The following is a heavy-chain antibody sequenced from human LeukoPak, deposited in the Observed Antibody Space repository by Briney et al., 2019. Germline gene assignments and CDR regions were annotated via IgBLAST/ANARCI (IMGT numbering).Heavy chain of an antibody. V-gene: IGHV3-74*01. J-gene: IGHJ4*02. CDR2: INSDGSGT. CDR1: GFTFNRYW. CDR3: ARDSSKWYYDY. Sequence: PGRSLRLSCAASGFTFNRYWMHWVRQAPRKGLVWVSRINSDGSGTSYADSVKGRFTISRDNAKNTLYLQMNSLRGEDTAVYHCARDSSKWYYDYWGQGTLVTVSS. D-gene: IGHD2-2*01.